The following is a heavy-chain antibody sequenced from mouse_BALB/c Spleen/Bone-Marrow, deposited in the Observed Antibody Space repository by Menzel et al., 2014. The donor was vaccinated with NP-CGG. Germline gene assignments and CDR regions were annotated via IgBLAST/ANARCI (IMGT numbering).Heavy chain of an antibody. CDR3: ARDAMDY. Sequence: VQLQQSGPELVRSGVSVKISCKGSGYTFTDYAMHWVKQSHAKSLEWIGVISTYYGDASYNQKFKGKATMTVDKSSSTAYMELARLTSEDSAIYYCARDAMDYWGQGTSVTVSS. J-gene: IGHJ4*01. CDR2: ISTYYGDA. CDR1: GYTFTDYA. V-gene: IGHV1-67*01.